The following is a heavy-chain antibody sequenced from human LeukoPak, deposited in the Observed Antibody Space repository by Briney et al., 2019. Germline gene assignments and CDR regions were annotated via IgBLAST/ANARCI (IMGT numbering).Heavy chain of an antibody. D-gene: IGHD2-21*02. CDR3: AKRAAYCGGDCWYYFDY. Sequence: GGSLRLSCAASGFTFSSYAMSWVRQAPGKGLEWVSAISGSGGSTYYADSVKGRFTISRDNSKNTLYLQMNSLRAEDTAVYYCAKRAAYCGGDCWYYFDYWGQGTLVTVSS. CDR1: GFTFSSYA. CDR2: ISGSGGST. J-gene: IGHJ4*02. V-gene: IGHV3-23*01.